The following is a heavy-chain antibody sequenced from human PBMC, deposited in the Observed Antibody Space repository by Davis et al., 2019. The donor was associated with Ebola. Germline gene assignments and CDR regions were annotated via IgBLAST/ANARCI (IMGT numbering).Heavy chain of an antibody. J-gene: IGHJ6*02. V-gene: IGHV3-30*03. CDR3: ARALGPTEYYGMDV. CDR1: GFTFSSYG. Sequence: GGSLRLSCAASGFTFSSYGMHWVRQAPGKGLEWVAVISYDGSNKYYADSVKGRFTISRDNAKNSLYLHMNSLRDDDTAVYYCARALGPTEYYGMDVWGQGTTVTVSS. CDR2: ISYDGSNK. D-gene: IGHD1-26*01.